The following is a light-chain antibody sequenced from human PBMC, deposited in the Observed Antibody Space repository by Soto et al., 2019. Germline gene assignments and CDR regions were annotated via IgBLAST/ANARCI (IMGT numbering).Light chain of an antibody. V-gene: IGKV1-39*01. Sequence: DIHMTQSRSTLSASVRDRVTITCRASQSISSYLNWYQQKTGKAPKLLIYAASSLQSGVPSRFSGSGSGTDFTLTIRGLKPEDFATYYCQQGYSTITFGQGTRLEIK. CDR1: QSISSY. CDR2: AAS. J-gene: IGKJ5*01. CDR3: QQGYSTIT.